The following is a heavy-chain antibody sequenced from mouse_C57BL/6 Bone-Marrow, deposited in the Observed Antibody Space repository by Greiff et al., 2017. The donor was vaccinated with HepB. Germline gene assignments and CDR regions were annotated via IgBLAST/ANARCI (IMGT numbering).Heavy chain of an antibody. CDR2: ISNLAYSI. CDR3: ARKGDCYGSGYWYFDV. CDR1: GFTFSDYG. J-gene: IGHJ1*03. Sequence: EVQVVESGGGLVQPGGSLKLSCAASGFTFSDYGMAWVRQAPRKGPEWVAFISNLAYSIYYADTVTGRFTISRENAKNTVYLELSSLRSEDTAMYYCARKGDCYGSGYWYFDVWGRGTTVTVSA. V-gene: IGHV5-15*01. D-gene: IGHD1-1*01.